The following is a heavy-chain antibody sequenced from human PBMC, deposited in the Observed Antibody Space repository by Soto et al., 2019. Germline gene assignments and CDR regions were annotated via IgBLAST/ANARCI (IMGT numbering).Heavy chain of an antibody. J-gene: IGHJ4*02. Sequence: SETLSLTCTVSGGSISSYYWSWIRQPPGKGLEWIGYIYYSGSTNYNPSLKSRVTISVDTSKNQFSLKLSSVTAADTAVYYCASSDDSSSWEFSTFDYWGQGTLVTVSS. D-gene: IGHD6-13*01. V-gene: IGHV4-59*01. CDR3: ASSDDSSSWEFSTFDY. CDR1: GGSISSYY. CDR2: IYYSGST.